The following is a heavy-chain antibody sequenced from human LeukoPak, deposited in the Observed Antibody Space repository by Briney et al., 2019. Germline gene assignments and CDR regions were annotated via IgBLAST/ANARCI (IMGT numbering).Heavy chain of an antibody. Sequence: SETLSLTCAVSGGSIRSSSYYWGWIRQPPGKGLEWIGSIYYSGSTYHNPSLKSRVTISVDTSKNQFSLKLSSVTAADTAVYFCARHSVPAAIRPWGSNWFDPWGQGTLVTVSS. J-gene: IGHJ5*02. CDR2: IYYSGST. CDR1: GGSIRSSSYY. CDR3: ARHSVPAAIRPWGSNWFDP. V-gene: IGHV4-39*07. D-gene: IGHD2-2*02.